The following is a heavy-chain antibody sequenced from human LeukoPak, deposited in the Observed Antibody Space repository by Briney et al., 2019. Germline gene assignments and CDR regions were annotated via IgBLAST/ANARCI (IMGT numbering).Heavy chain of an antibody. CDR2: IWHDGSNK. D-gene: IGHD3-22*01. CDR1: GFTFSSYG. J-gene: IGHJ4*02. V-gene: IGHV3-33*01. CDR3: ARDRDYYDSSGYHDPEFDY. Sequence: GGSLRLSCAASGFTFSSYGMHWVRQAPGKGLEWVAVIWHDGSNKYYADSVKGRFTISRDNSKNTLYLQMNSLRAEDTAVYYCARDRDYYDSSGYHDPEFDYWGQGTLVTVSS.